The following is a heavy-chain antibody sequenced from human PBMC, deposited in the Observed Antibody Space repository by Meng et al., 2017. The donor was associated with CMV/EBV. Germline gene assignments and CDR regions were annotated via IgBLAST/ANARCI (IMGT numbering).Heavy chain of an antibody. D-gene: IGHD6-13*01. V-gene: IGHV2-5*02. J-gene: IGHJ5*02. CDR1: GFPLSTSGGG. CDR2: IYWDDDK. Sequence: TPRQGPGSTLVKPTQPLPLTCTFSGFPLSTSGGGVGWIRQPPGKALEWLALIYWDDDKRYSPSLKSRLTITKDTSKNQVVLTMTNMDPVDTATYYCAHKGRRMAAAGINWFDPWGQGTLVTVSS. CDR3: AHKGRRMAAAGINWFDP.